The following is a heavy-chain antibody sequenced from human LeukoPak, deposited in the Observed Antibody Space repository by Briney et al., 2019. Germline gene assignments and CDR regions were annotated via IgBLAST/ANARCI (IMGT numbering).Heavy chain of an antibody. CDR2: ISSSSSYI. Sequence: GRSLRLSCVVSGFPFSSYGMHWVRQAPGKGLEWVSSISSSSSYIYYADSVKGRFTISRDNAKNSLYLQMNSLRAEDTAVYYCARDFSKADAFDIWGQGTMVTVSS. D-gene: IGHD2-2*01. J-gene: IGHJ3*02. CDR3: ARDFSKADAFDI. V-gene: IGHV3-21*01. CDR1: GFPFSSYG.